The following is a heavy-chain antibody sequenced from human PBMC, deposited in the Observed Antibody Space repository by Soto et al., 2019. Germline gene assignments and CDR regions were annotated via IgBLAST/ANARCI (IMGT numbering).Heavy chain of an antibody. CDR1: GYTFTSYD. Sequence: AASVKVSCKASGYTFTSYDINWVRQATGQGLEWMGWMNPNSGNTGYAQKFQGRVTMTRNTSISTAYMELSSLRSEDTAVYYCARGSYCSGGSCYLNWFDPWGQGTLVTVSS. CDR3: ARGSYCSGGSCYLNWFDP. CDR2: MNPNSGNT. D-gene: IGHD2-15*01. J-gene: IGHJ5*02. V-gene: IGHV1-8*01.